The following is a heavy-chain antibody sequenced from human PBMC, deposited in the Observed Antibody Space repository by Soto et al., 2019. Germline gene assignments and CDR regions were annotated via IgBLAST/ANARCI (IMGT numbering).Heavy chain of an antibody. J-gene: IGHJ6*02. V-gene: IGHV1-69*01. Sequence: QVQLVQSGAEVKKPGSSVKVSCKASGGTFSSYAISWVRQAPGHGLEWMGGIIPIFGTANYAQKFQGRVTITADESTSTAYMELSRLRSEDTAVYYCARDEGYCSGGSCYGRDVWGQGTTVTVSS. D-gene: IGHD2-15*01. CDR3: ARDEGYCSGGSCYGRDV. CDR2: IIPIFGTA. CDR1: GGTFSSYA.